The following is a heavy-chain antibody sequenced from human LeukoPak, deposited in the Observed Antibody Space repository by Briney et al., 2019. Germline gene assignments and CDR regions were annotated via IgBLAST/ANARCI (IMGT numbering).Heavy chain of an antibody. CDR3: ACPHSAQDYGAHDAFDI. CDR2: IIPIFGTA. Sequence: SVKVSCKASGGTFSSYAISWVRQAPGQGLEWMGGIIPIFGTANYAQKFQGRVTITADESTSTAYMELSSLRSEDTAVYYCACPHSAQDYGAHDAFDIWGQGTMVTVSS. J-gene: IGHJ3*02. D-gene: IGHD4-17*01. V-gene: IGHV1-69*13. CDR1: GGTFSSYA.